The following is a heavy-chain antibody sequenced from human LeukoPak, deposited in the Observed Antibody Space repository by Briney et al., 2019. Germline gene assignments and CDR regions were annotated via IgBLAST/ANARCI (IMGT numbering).Heavy chain of an antibody. Sequence: PSETLSLTCAVYGGSFSGYYWSWLRQPPGKGLEWIGEINHSGSTNYNPSLKSRVTISVDTSKNQFSLKLSSVTAADTAVYYCARGRYGDFWSGYYESYYYGMDVWGQGTTVTVSS. CDR2: INHSGST. V-gene: IGHV4-34*01. D-gene: IGHD3-3*01. J-gene: IGHJ6*02. CDR3: ARGRYGDFWSGYYESYYYGMDV. CDR1: GGSFSGYY.